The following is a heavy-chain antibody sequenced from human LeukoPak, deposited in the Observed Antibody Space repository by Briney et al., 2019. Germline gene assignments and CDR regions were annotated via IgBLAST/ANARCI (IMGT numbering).Heavy chain of an antibody. J-gene: IGHJ4*02. CDR3: AKGVKGYYYDSSVYYFDY. CDR2: ISGSGGST. D-gene: IGHD3-22*01. CDR1: GFTFSSYA. Sequence: GGSLRLSCAASGFTFSSYAMSWVRQAPGKGLEWVSAISGSGGSTYYADSVKGRFTISRGNSKNTLYLQMNSLRAEDTAVYYCAKGVKGYYYDSSVYYFDYWGQGTLVTVSS. V-gene: IGHV3-23*01.